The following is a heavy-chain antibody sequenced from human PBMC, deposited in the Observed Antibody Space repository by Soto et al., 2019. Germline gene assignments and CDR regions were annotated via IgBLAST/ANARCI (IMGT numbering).Heavy chain of an antibody. CDR2: INHSGST. CDR3: AREGGVGGYALDY. Sequence: SETLSLTCAVYGGSFSGYYWSWIRQPPGKGLEWIGEINHSGSTNYNPSLKSRVTISVDTSKNTLFLQMNSLRAEDTAVYYCAREGGVGGYALDYWGLGTLVTVSS. J-gene: IGHJ4*02. V-gene: IGHV4-34*01. CDR1: GGSFSGYY. D-gene: IGHD3-22*01.